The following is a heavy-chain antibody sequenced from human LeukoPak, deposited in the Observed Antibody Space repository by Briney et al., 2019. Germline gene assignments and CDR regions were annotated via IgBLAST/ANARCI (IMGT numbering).Heavy chain of an antibody. CDR1: GFTFRSYD. CDR3: ARVDCSGGSCYFDY. D-gene: IGHD2-15*01. V-gene: IGHV3-48*03. J-gene: IGHJ4*02. Sequence: PGGSLRLSCAASGFTFRSYDMNWVRQAQGKGLEWVSYISNSGSTIYYADSVKGRFTISRDNAMNSLHLQMTSLRAEDTAVYYCARVDCSGGSCYFDYWGQGTLVTVSS. CDR2: ISNSGSTI.